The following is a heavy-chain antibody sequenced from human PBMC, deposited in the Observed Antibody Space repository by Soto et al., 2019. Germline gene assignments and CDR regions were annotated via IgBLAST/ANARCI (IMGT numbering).Heavy chain of an antibody. Sequence: QVQLVQSRGEVKKPGASVKVSCKTSGYSFTTYGISWVRQAPGQGLEWMGRISGYNGNTNYAQKLQGRVTMTTDTSTSTAYMELRSLRSADTAVYYCAREGPAPYYYYGMDVWGQGSTVTVS. J-gene: IGHJ6*02. CDR3: AREGPAPYYYYGMDV. V-gene: IGHV1-18*01. CDR1: GYSFTTYG. CDR2: ISGYNGNT.